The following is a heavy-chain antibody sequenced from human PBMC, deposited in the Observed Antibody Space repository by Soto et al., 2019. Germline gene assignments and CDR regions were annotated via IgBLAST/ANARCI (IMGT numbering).Heavy chain of an antibody. V-gene: IGHV4-39*01. Sequence: SETLSLTCTVSGGSISSSSYYWGWIRQPPGKGLEWIGSIYYSGSTYYNPSLKSRVTISVDTSKNQFSLKLSSVTAADTAVYYCARMVRGVIDYYYYYMDVWGKGTTVTVSS. CDR1: GGSISSSSYY. CDR3: ARMVRGVIDYYYYYMDV. D-gene: IGHD3-10*01. J-gene: IGHJ6*03. CDR2: IYYSGST.